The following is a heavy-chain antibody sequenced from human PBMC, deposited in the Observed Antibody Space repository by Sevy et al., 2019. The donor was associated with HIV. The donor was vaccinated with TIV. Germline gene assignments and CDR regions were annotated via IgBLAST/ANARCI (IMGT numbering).Heavy chain of an antibody. J-gene: IGHJ4*02. Sequence: GGSLRLSCVASGFTFSDSWMIWVRQAPGKGLERIAFINEDGSRLGYVDSVRGRFTISRENIKNSLYLQMNNLRAEDTALYFCARDRAYSAFDYWGQGTLVTVSS. V-gene: IGHV3-7*01. D-gene: IGHD5-18*01. CDR1: GFTFSDSW. CDR3: ARDRAYSAFDY. CDR2: INEDGSRL.